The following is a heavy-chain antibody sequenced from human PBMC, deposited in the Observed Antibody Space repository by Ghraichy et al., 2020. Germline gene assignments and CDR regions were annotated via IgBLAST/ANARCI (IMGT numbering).Heavy chain of an antibody. CDR2: ISGSGGAT. J-gene: IGHJ4*02. Sequence: SGISGSGGATYYADSVKARFTISRDNSKNTLYLQMNSLRAQDTALYYCAWPNNDILNANAYWGQGTVVTVSS. CDR3: AWPNNDILNANAY. V-gene: IGHV3-23*01. D-gene: IGHD3-9*01.